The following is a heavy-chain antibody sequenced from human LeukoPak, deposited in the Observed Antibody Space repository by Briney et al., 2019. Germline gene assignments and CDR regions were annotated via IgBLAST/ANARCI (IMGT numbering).Heavy chain of an antibody. CDR2: IKQDGSEK. V-gene: IGHV3-7*01. CDR3: ARARHPLGYYYMDV. CDR1: GFTLSNYW. Sequence: GGSLRLSCTASGFTLSNYWMTWVRQAPGKGLEWVANIKQDGSEKYYVDSVKGRFTISRDNAKNSLYLQMNSLRAEDTAVYYCARARHPLGYYYMDVWGKGTTVTVSS. J-gene: IGHJ6*03.